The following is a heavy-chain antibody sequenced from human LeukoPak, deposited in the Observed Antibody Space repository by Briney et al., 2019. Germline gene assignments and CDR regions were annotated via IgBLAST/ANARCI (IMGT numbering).Heavy chain of an antibody. V-gene: IGHV3-23*01. Sequence: PGGSLRLSCAASGFTFSSYAMSWVRQAPGKGLEWVSAISGSGGSTYYADSVKGRFTISRDNSKNTLYLQMNSLRAEDTAVYYCAKIEGYGDYPYDAFDIWGQGTTVTVSS. CDR1: GFTFSSYA. D-gene: IGHD4-17*01. J-gene: IGHJ3*02. CDR3: AKIEGYGDYPYDAFDI. CDR2: ISGSGGST.